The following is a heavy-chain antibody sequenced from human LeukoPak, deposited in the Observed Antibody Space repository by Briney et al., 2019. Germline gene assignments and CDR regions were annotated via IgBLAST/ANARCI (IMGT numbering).Heavy chain of an antibody. J-gene: IGHJ4*02. CDR3: ARAPETTSQPFDY. D-gene: IGHD4-17*01. CDR1: GGSISSYY. CDR2: IYYSGST. V-gene: IGHV4-59*01. Sequence: PSETLSLTCTVSGGSISSYYWGWFRQPPGKGLEWIGYIYYSGSTNYNPSLKSRVTISVDTSKNQFSLKLSSVTAADTAVYYCARAPETTSQPFDYWGQGTLVTVSS.